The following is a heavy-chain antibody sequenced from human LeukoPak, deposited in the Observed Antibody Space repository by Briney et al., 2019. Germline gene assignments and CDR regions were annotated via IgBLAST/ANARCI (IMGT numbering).Heavy chain of an antibody. Sequence: GGSLRLSCAASGFTFSSYSMNWVRQAPGKGLEWVSAMSGGGGSTNYADSLKGRFTISRDNFKNTLYLQMNSLRAEDTAVYYCTTDYDYLWGSFLGDGAFGIWGQGTMVTVSS. J-gene: IGHJ3*02. CDR3: TTDYDYLWGSFLGDGAFGI. CDR2: MSGGGGST. CDR1: GFTFSSYS. D-gene: IGHD3-16*01. V-gene: IGHV3-23*01.